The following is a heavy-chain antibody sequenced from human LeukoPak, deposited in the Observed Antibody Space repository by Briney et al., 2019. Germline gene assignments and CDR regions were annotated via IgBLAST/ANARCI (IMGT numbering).Heavy chain of an antibody. Sequence: GGSLRLSCAASGFTFSTYAMTWVRQAPGKGLEWVSLISGTGGSIYYADSVKGRFTISRDNSKNTLYLQMNSLRAEDTAVYYCAKDYEPLVGVHRWGDWFDPWGQGTLVTVSS. CDR1: GFTFSTYA. D-gene: IGHD1-26*01. V-gene: IGHV3-23*01. J-gene: IGHJ5*02. CDR3: AKDYEPLVGVHRWGDWFDP. CDR2: ISGTGGSI.